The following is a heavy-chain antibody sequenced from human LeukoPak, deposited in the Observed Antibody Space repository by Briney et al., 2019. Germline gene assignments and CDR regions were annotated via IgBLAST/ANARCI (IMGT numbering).Heavy chain of an antibody. V-gene: IGHV1-2*02. CDR1: GYTFTGYY. J-gene: IGHJ5*02. Sequence: ASVKVSCKASGYTFTGYYMHWVRQAPGQGLEWMGWINPNHGDTNYAQKFQDRVSMTRDTSISTAYMHLSRLRSDDTAVYYCARQTGTTVTTPGWFDPWGQGTLVTVSS. CDR3: ARQTGTTVTTPGWFDP. D-gene: IGHD4-17*01. CDR2: INPNHGDT.